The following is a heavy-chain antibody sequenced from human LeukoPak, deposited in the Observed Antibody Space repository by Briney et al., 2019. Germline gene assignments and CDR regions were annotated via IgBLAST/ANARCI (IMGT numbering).Heavy chain of an antibody. CDR3: ARGEEMATISPFDY. CDR2: INPNSGGT. Sequence: ASVKVSCKASGNTFSGYYMHWVRRAPGQGLEWMGWINPNSGGTNYAQKFQGRVTMTRDTSISTAYMELSRLRSDDTAVYYCARGEEMATISPFDYWGQGTLVTVSS. D-gene: IGHD5-24*01. CDR1: GNTFSGYY. J-gene: IGHJ4*02. V-gene: IGHV1-2*02.